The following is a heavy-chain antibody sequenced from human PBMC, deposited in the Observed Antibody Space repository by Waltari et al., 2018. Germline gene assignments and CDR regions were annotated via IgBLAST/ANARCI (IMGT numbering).Heavy chain of an antibody. V-gene: IGHV1-69*08. CDR1: GGTFITYT. J-gene: IGHJ3*02. Sequence: QVQLVQSGAEVKKPGSSVKVSCKASGGTFITYTISWVRQAPGQGLEWMGRIIPILNTANYAQKFQGRVTITADKSTSTAYMELSSLRSEDTAVYYCARGDTAMANDAFDIWGQGTMVTVSS. CDR3: ARGDTAMANDAFDI. CDR2: IIPILNTA. D-gene: IGHD5-18*01.